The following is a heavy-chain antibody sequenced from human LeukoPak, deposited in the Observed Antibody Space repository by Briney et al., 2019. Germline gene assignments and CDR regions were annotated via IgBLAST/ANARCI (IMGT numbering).Heavy chain of an antibody. V-gene: IGHV4-39*01. CDR2: IYYSGST. CDR1: GGSISSSSYY. CDR3: ARRGSSWYEVDY. Sequence: SETLSLTCTVSGGSISSSSYYWGWLRQPPGKGLEWIVSIYYSGSTYYHQSLKSRFTISVDTSKDQFSLKLNSVTAADTAVYYCARRGSSWYEVDYGGQGTLVTVS. D-gene: IGHD6-13*01. J-gene: IGHJ4*02.